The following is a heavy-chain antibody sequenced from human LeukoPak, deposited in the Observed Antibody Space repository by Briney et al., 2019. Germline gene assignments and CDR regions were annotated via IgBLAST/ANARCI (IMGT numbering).Heavy chain of an antibody. CDR2: ISYDGATE. D-gene: IGHD3-16*01. Sequence: GGSLRLSCLVSGFTFRDNGMHWVRQAPGKGLEWVAHISYDGATEHYADSVRGRFTVSRDDSKNTAYLQMDSLRPEDTASYFCAKVGFGFDYWGQGTVVTVSS. CDR3: AKVGFGFDY. J-gene: IGHJ4*02. V-gene: IGHV3-30*18. CDR1: GFTFRDNG.